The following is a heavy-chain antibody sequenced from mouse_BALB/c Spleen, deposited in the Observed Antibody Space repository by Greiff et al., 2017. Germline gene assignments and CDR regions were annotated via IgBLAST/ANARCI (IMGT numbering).Heavy chain of an antibody. CDR2: IDPANGNT. J-gene: IGHJ4*01. V-gene: IGHV14-3*02. D-gene: IGHD1-1*01. Sequence: EVQRVESGAELVKPGASVKLSCTASGFNIKDTYMHWVKQRPEQGLEWIGRIDPANGNTKYDPKFQGKATITADTSSNTAYLQLSSLTSEDTAVYYCAQGSSPMDYWGQGTSVTVSS. CDR3: AQGSSPMDY. CDR1: GFNIKDTY.